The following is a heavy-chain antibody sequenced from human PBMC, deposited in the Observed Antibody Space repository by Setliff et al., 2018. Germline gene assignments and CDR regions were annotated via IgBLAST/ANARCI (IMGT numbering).Heavy chain of an antibody. CDR1: GGSINSGSYY. CDR2: IYTSGST. CDR3: ARHRAVAGAYYFDF. D-gene: IGHD6-19*01. V-gene: IGHV4-61*02. J-gene: IGHJ4*02. Sequence: SETLSLTCTVSGGSINSGSYYWSWIRQPAGKGLEWIGRIYTSGSTNYNPSLKSRVTISVDTSKNQFSLKLSSVTAADTAIYYCARHRAVAGAYYFDFWGQGTLVTVSS.